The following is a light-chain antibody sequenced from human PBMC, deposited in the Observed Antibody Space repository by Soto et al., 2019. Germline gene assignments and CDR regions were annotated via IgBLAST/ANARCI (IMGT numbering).Light chain of an antibody. V-gene: IGLV2-23*01. CDR3: CSFAGSTPS. CDR2: EGS. Sequence: QSALTQPASVSGSLGQSITISCTGTSSDIGNYNLVSWYQQHPGKAPKLIIYEGSKRPSGVSNRFSASKSGNTASLTISGLQAEDGADYYCCSFAGSTPSFGGGTKLTVL. J-gene: IGLJ2*01. CDR1: SSDIGNYNL.